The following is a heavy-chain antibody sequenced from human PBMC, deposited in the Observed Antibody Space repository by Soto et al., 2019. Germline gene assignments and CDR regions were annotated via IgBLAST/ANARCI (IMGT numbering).Heavy chain of an antibody. CDR3: ARGEYCSSTSCYFLCNY. J-gene: IGHJ4*02. CDR1: GYSFTSYA. D-gene: IGHD2-2*01. V-gene: IGHV1-3*01. Sequence: ASVKVSCKASGYSFTSYAMHWVRQAPGQKLEWMGWINAGNGNTKYSQKFQGRVTITRDTSASTAYMELSRLRSEDTAVYYCARGEYCSSTSCYFLCNYWGQGTLVTVSS. CDR2: INAGNGNT.